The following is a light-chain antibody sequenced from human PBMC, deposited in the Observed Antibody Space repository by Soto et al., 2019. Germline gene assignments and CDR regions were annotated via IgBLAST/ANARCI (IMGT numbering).Light chain of an antibody. J-gene: IGKJ5*01. CDR2: GAS. V-gene: IGKV3-15*01. Sequence: EIVMTQSPATLSVSPGERATLSCRASQTVSTSLAWYQQKPGRAPRLLIYGASTRASGVPARFSGSGSGTEFTLTISSLQSEDSAVYYCNQYNTWWTFGQGTRLESK. CDR1: QTVSTS. CDR3: NQYNTWWT.